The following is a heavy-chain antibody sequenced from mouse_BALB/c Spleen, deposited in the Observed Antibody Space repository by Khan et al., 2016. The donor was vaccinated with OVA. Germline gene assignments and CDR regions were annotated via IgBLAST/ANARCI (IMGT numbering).Heavy chain of an antibody. CDR1: GYIFTSYW. Sequence: LQQPGSELVRPGASVKLSCKASGYIFTSYWMHWVKQRPGQGLEWIGNIYPGSGSTKYDEKFKGKATLTIDTSSSTVYMQLSSLTSEDSAVYYCTSWTYFTMDYWGQGTSVTVSS. CDR2: IYPGSGST. J-gene: IGHJ4*01. CDR3: TSWTYFTMDY. V-gene: IGHV1S22*01.